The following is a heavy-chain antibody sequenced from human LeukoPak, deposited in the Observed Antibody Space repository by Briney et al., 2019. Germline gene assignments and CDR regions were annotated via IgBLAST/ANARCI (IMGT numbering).Heavy chain of an antibody. V-gene: IGHV4-39*01. Sequence: SETLSLTCTVSGGSISSSSYYWGWIRQPPGKGLEWIGSIYYSGSTYYNPSLKSRVTISVDTSKNQFSLKLSSVTAADTAVYYCARQLAGRYSDWSIMSFDYWGQGTLVTVSS. CDR1: GGSISSSSYY. D-gene: IGHD3-9*01. J-gene: IGHJ4*02. CDR3: ARQLAGRYSDWSIMSFDY. CDR2: IYYSGST.